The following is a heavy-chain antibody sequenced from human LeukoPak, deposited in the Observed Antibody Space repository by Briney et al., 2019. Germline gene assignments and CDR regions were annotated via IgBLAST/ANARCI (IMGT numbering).Heavy chain of an antibody. J-gene: IGHJ4*02. CDR3: ARGDGYNSGLGYFFDN. Sequence: SETLSLTCTVSGGSIISYYWSWVRQPPGKGLEWIGYIYYTGTTNFNPSLKSRVTISLDTSKKQFSLKLNPVTAADTAVYYCARGDGYNSGLGYFFDNWGQGTLVTVSS. CDR2: IYYTGTT. D-gene: IGHD5-24*01. CDR1: GGSIISYY. V-gene: IGHV4-59*08.